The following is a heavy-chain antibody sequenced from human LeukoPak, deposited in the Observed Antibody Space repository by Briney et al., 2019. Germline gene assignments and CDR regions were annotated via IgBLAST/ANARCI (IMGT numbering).Heavy chain of an antibody. Sequence: PSETLSLTCTVSGDSVSSTGYYWGWIRQPPGKGLEWIGTIYYSGSTYYNPSLKSRVTMSVDTSKNQFSLKLSSVTAADTAVYYCARDNRDLVGGVIVYYFDYWGQGTLVTVSS. V-gene: IGHV4-39*07. D-gene: IGHD3-16*02. CDR1: GDSVSSTGYY. J-gene: IGHJ4*02. CDR2: IYYSGST. CDR3: ARDNRDLVGGVIVYYFDY.